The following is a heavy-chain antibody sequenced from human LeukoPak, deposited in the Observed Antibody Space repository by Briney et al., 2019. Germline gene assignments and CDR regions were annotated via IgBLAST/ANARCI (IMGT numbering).Heavy chain of an antibody. CDR2: ITASSTYI. J-gene: IGHJ4*02. D-gene: IGHD6-13*01. CDR1: GFTFRDYN. Sequence: GSLKIFCAASGFTFRDYNLNLVRQAPGKGLELVSSITASSTYIHYADSVKGRFTISRDNANHLLYLQMTSLRAEDTAIYYCAKDAFKYHPQQMVGSDYWGQGTLVTVSS. CDR3: AKDAFKYHPQQMVGSDY. V-gene: IGHV3-21*01.